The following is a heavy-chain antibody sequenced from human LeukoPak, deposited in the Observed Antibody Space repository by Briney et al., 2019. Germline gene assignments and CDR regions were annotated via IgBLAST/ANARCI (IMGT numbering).Heavy chain of an antibody. V-gene: IGHV4-59*01. CDR1: GGSISSYY. D-gene: IGHD1-1*01. Sequence: SETPSLTCTVSGGSISSYYWSWIRQPPGKGLEWIGYIYYSGSTNYNPSLKSRVTISVDTSKNQFSLKLSSVTAADTAVYYCAGGSGTYWGQGTLVTVSS. CDR2: IYYSGST. CDR3: AGGSGTY. J-gene: IGHJ4*02.